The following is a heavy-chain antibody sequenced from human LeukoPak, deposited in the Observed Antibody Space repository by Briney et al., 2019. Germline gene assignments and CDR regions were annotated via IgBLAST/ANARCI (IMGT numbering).Heavy chain of an antibody. CDR3: ARDSNWFDP. CDR1: GFTFSSYS. J-gene: IGHJ5*02. V-gene: IGHV3-66*01. CDR2: IYSGGST. Sequence: GGSLRLSCAASGFTFSSYSMNWVRQAPGKGLEWVSVIYSGGSTYYADSVKGRFTISRDNSKNTLYLQMNSLRAEDTAVYYCARDSNWFDPWGQGTLVTVSS.